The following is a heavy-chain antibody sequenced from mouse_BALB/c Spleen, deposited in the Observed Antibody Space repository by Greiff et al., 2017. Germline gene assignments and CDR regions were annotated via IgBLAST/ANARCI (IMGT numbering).Heavy chain of an antibody. D-gene: IGHD1-1*01. CDR3: AYYYGSFWYFDV. CDR1: GYTFTSYT. CDR2: INPSSGYT. V-gene: IGHV1-4*02. J-gene: IGHJ1*01. Sequence: VKLVESAAELARPGASVKMSCKASGYTFTSYTMHWVKQRPGQGLEWIGYINPSSGYTEYNQKFKDKTTLTADKSSSTAYMQLSSLTSEDSAVYCCAYYYGSFWYFDVWGAGTTVTVSS.